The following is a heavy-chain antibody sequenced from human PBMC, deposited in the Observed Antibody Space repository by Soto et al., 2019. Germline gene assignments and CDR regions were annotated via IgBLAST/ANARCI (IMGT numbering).Heavy chain of an antibody. V-gene: IGHV1-24*01. CDR1: GYTLTELS. CDR2: FDPGDGET. D-gene: IGHD1-26*01. Sequence: VASVKVSCKVSGYTLTELSMHWVRQAPGKGLEWMGGFDPGDGETIYAQKFQGRVTMTEDTSTDTAYMELSSLRSEDTAVYYCATSSKWELLGYFDYWGQGTLVTVSS. J-gene: IGHJ4*02. CDR3: ATSSKWELLGYFDY.